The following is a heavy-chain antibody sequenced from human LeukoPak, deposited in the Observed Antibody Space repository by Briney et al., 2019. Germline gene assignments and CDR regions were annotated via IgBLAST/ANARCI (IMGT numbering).Heavy chain of an antibody. CDR1: GFTFSSYA. CDR3: ARGPTLSGSYFFDY. CDR2: ISYDGSNK. J-gene: IGHJ4*02. Sequence: GRSLRLSCAASGFTFSSYAMHWVRQAPGKGLEWVAVISYDGSNKYYADSVKGRFTISRDNSKNTLYLQMNSLRAEDTAVYYCARGPTLSGSYFFDYWGQGTLVTVSS. D-gene: IGHD1-26*01. V-gene: IGHV3-30-3*01.